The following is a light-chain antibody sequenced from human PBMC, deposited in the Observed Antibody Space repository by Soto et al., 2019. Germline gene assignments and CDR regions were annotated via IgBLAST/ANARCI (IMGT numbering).Light chain of an antibody. CDR2: EVS. CDR1: SSDVGAYDY. Sequence: QSALTQPASVSGSPGQSITISCTGTSSDVGAYDYVSWYQQHPDKAPKLMIYEVSNRPSGVSNRFSGSKSVNTATLTISGLQDDDEADYYCSSYTSSSTRVFGTGTKVPS. V-gene: IGLV2-14*03. CDR3: SSYTSSSTRV. J-gene: IGLJ1*01.